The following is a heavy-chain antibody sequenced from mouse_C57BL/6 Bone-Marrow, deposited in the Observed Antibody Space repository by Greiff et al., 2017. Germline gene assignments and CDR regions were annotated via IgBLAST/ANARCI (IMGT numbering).Heavy chain of an antibody. CDR2: ISYSGST. CDR1: GYSITSDY. V-gene: IGHV3-8*01. J-gene: IGHJ4*01. D-gene: IGHD1-1*01. Sequence: VQLKESGPGLAKPSQTLSLTCSVTGYSITSDYWNWIRKFPGNKLEYMGYISYSGSTYYNPSLKSRISITRDTSKNQYYLQLNSVTTEDTATYYCARGYYGSSRYYYAMDYWGQGTSVTVSS. CDR3: ARGYYGSSRYYYAMDY.